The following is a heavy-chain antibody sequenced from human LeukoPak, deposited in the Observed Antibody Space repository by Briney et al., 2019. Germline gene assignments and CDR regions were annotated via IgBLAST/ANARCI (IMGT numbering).Heavy chain of an antibody. Sequence: GRSVTLSCAPSGFTFSIYAMHWVRHAPGEGLEGVAVISYEGSNKYYADSVKGRLTISRDNSKNTLYQQMNSLRAEDPAVYYCARDPRPTSLLWFWELYAPFDYWGQGTLVTVSS. J-gene: IGHJ4*02. CDR3: ARDPRPTSLLWFWELYAPFDY. D-gene: IGHD3-10*01. CDR1: GFTFSIYA. V-gene: IGHV3-30*04. CDR2: ISYEGSNK.